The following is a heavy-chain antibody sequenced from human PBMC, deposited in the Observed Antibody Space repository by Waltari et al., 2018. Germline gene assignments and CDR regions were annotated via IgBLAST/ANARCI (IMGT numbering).Heavy chain of an antibody. Sequence: QITLKESGLTLVRPTQTLTLTCTFSGFSFTTRPLAVGWIRQPPGKGLEWLALVFWNGDEHYTPSLRSRLTITKDASKNQVVLTVTNLDPMDTATYYCVRTGGYWGQGIPVTVSS. CDR3: VRTGGY. CDR2: VFWNGDE. D-gene: IGHD3-10*01. J-gene: IGHJ4*02. CDR1: GFSFTTRPLA. V-gene: IGHV2-5*01.